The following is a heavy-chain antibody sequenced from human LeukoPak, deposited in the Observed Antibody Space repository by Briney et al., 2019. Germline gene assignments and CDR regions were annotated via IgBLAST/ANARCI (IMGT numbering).Heavy chain of an antibody. J-gene: IGHJ4*02. Sequence: GGSLRLSCAASGFTFSSYWMSWVRQAPGKGLEWVANIKQDGSEKYYVDSVKGRFTISRDKAKNSLYLQMNSLRAEDTAVYYCARPLRLGAAIGGGYFDYWGQGTLVTVSS. D-gene: IGHD2-2*01. CDR2: IKQDGSEK. V-gene: IGHV3-7*03. CDR1: GFTFSSYW. CDR3: ARPLRLGAAIGGGYFDY.